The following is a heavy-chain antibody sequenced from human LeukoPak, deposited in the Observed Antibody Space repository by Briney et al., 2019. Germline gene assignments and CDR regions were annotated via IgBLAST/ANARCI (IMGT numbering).Heavy chain of an antibody. V-gene: IGHV4-61*02. D-gene: IGHD3-10*01. CDR2: IYTSGST. Sequence: SETLSLTCTVSGGSISSGSYYWSWIRQPAGKGLEWIGRIYTSGSTHYNPSLKSRVTISVDTSKNQFSLKLSSVTAADTAVYYCARERWVGELGDAFDIWGQGTMVTVSS. CDR1: GGSISSGSYY. J-gene: IGHJ3*02. CDR3: ARERWVGELGDAFDI.